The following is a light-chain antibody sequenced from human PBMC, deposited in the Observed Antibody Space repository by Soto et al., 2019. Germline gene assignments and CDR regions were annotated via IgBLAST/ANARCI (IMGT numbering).Light chain of an antibody. J-gene: IGKJ1*01. CDR2: DAS. CDR1: QSVSNN. V-gene: IGKV3D-15*01. Sequence: EIVMTQSPASLSVSPGERATLSCRASQSVSNNLAWYQQKPGQVPRLLIYDASTRAIGIPARFSGSGSGTEFTLTISSLQSEDFAVYYCQQYNNWPPWTFGQGTKVEIK. CDR3: QQYNNWPPWT.